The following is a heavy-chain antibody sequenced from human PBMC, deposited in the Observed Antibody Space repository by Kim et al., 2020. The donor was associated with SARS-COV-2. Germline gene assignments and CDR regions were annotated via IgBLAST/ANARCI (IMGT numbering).Heavy chain of an antibody. J-gene: IGHJ4*02. Sequence: GGSLRLSCAASGFAFSNSAMSWVRQAPGKGLEWVSAISANAGSTFYADSVKGRFTISRDNYKNTLYLQLDSLRAEDTAVYYCANPILASRLFDYWGQGTLVTVSS. D-gene: IGHD6-6*01. CDR3: ANPILASRLFDY. CDR2: ISANAGST. V-gene: IGHV3-23*01. CDR1: GFAFSNSA.